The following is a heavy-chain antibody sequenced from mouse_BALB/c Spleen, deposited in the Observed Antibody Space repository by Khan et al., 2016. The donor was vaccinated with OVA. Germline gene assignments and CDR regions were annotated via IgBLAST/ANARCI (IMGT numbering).Heavy chain of an antibody. V-gene: IGHV2-3*01. CDR1: GFSLTSYG. CDR3: AKFTPDYYSMDY. D-gene: IGHD1-1*01. Sequence: VQLKQSGPGLVAPSQSLSITCTVSGFSLTSYGVNWVRQPPGEGLEWLGVIWGDGSTNYLSTLKSRLIISKDSSKRQVFLTLNSLQTDDTATYYCAKFTPDYYSMDYWGQGTSVTVST. CDR2: IWGDGST. J-gene: IGHJ4*01.